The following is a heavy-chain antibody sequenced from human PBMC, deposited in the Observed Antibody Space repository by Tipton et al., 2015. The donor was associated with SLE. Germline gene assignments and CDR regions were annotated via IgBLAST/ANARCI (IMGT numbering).Heavy chain of an antibody. CDR3: ATVGNYEVYYYYYYMND. J-gene: IGHJ6*03. Sequence: TLSLTCTVSGGSISSNNYYWGWIRQPPGKGLEWIGSVSSTGNTYYNPSLKSRVTISVDTSMHHFSLTLSSVTAADTAVYYCATVGNYEVYYYYYYMNDWAKGTTITVSS. V-gene: IGHV4-39*07. CDR2: VSSTGNT. CDR1: GGSISSNNYY. D-gene: IGHD4-11*01.